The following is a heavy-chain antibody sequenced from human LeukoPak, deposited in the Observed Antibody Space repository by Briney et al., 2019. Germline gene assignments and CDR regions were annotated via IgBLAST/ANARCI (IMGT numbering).Heavy chain of an antibody. Sequence: SETPSLTCAVSGVSFNDYYWSWVRQTPGKGLEWIGEISHSGYTNDSPSLKSRVTISIDTSRKQFSLNLRSVTVADTGIYYCTRMTTGHDYWGQGALVTVSS. CDR3: TRMTTGHDY. V-gene: IGHV4-34*01. CDR2: ISHSGYT. J-gene: IGHJ4*02. D-gene: IGHD4-17*01. CDR1: GVSFNDYY.